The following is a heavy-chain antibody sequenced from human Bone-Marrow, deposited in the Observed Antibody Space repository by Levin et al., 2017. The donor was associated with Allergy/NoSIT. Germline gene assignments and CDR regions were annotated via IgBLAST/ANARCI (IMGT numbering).Heavy chain of an antibody. V-gene: IGHV4-39*01. D-gene: IGHD2-15*01. CDR2: IYDSGMT. Sequence: SETLSLTCSVSGGSITSSSHYWGWIRQPPGGGLEWIGSIYDSGMTYYNPSLRSRVTIFVDTSKNQFFLKLTSVTAADTAVYYCGRHDQWGDIEPLVDPWGQATLVTVSS. CDR3: GRHDQWGDIEPLVDP. J-gene: IGHJ5*02. CDR1: GGSITSSSHY.